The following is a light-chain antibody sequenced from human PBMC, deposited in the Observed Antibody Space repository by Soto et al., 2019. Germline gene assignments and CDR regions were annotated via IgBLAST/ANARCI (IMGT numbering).Light chain of an antibody. V-gene: IGKV3-20*01. J-gene: IGKJ1*01. CDR3: QQYGSSPWT. Sequence: EIVLTQSPGTLSLSPGERATLSCRASQDISSSYLAWYQQKLGQAPRLLIYGASSRATGIPDRFSGSGSGTDFTLTISRLEPEDFAVYYCQQYGSSPWTFGQGTKVEIK. CDR1: QDISSSY. CDR2: GAS.